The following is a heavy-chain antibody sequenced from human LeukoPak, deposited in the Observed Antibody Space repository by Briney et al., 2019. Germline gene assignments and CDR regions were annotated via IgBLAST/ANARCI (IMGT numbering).Heavy chain of an antibody. V-gene: IGHV3-21*01. CDR2: ISSSSSYI. Sequence: PGGSLRLSCAASGFTFSSYSMNWVRQAPGKGLEWVSSISSSSSYIYYADSVKGRFTISRDNAKNSLYLQMNSLRAEDTAVYYCAREWKYEQWLVRNPNAFDIWGQGTMVTVSS. J-gene: IGHJ3*02. CDR3: AREWKYEQWLVRNPNAFDI. CDR1: GFTFSSYS. D-gene: IGHD6-19*01.